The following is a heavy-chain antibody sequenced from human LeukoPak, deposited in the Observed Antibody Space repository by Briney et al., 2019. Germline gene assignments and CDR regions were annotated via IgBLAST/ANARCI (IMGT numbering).Heavy chain of an antibody. D-gene: IGHD6-19*01. Sequence: GRSLRLSCAASGFTFSSYAMHWVRQAPGKGLEWVAVISYDGSNKYYADSVKGRFTISRDNSKNTLYLQMNSLRAEDTAVYYCANYGYSSGWYLGDYWGQGTLVTVSS. CDR3: ANYGYSSGWYLGDY. J-gene: IGHJ4*02. CDR2: ISYDGSNK. V-gene: IGHV3-30*04. CDR1: GFTFSSYA.